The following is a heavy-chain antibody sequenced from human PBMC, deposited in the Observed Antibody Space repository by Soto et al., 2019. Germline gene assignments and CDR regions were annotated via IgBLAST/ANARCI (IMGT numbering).Heavy chain of an antibody. CDR2: LSASSTNI. CDR3: ASDRSLGSNWYYYLES. J-gene: IGHJ4*02. V-gene: IGHV3-48*02. CDR1: GFNFGSRD. D-gene: IGHD3-10*01. Sequence: EGSLSLSCTVSGFNFGSRDMNWVRQSPGRGLEWISYLSASSTNIDYADSVRGRFTVSRDNAKNSLFLQMNTLRDEDTAVYYCASDRSLGSNWYYYLESWGQGTLVPVSS.